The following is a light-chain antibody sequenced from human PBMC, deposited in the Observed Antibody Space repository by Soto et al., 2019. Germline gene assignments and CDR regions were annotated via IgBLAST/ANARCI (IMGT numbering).Light chain of an antibody. CDR2: DVS. V-gene: IGLV2-14*01. Sequence: QSALTQPASVSGSPGQSITISCTGTSSDVGGYNYVSWYQQHPGKAPKLMIYDVSNRPSGVSNRFSGSKSGNTASLTISGLQAEDEADYYCSSYTSSSIVVFGVGTKVTVL. CDR3: SSYTSSSIVV. CDR1: SSDVGGYNY. J-gene: IGLJ2*01.